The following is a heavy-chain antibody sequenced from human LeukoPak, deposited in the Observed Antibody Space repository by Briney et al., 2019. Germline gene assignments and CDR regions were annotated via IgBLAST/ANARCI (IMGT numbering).Heavy chain of an antibody. V-gene: IGHV1-69*02. CDR1: GGTFSSYT. J-gene: IGHJ5*02. D-gene: IGHD7-27*01. CDR2: IIPILGIA. Sequence: SVKVSCKASGGTFSSYTISWVRQAPGQGLEWMGRIIPILGIANYAQKFQGRVTITADKSTSTAYMELSSLRSEDTDVYYCARANWGSENWFDAWRQGTLVTVSS. CDR3: ARANWGSENWFDA.